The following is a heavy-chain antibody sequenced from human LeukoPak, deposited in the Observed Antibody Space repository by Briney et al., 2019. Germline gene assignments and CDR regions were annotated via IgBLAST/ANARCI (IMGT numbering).Heavy chain of an antibody. CDR3: ARDDSKGPDY. CDR2: ISAYNGNT. V-gene: IGHV1-18*01. Sequence: AAVTVSCKASGYTFTSYGISWVRQARGQGREWMGLISAYNGNTNYAQQLQGRVTMTTDTSTSTAYMELRSLTSDDTAVYYCARDDSKGPDYWGQGTLVTVSS. D-gene: IGHD5-18*01. CDR1: GYTFTSYG. J-gene: IGHJ4*02.